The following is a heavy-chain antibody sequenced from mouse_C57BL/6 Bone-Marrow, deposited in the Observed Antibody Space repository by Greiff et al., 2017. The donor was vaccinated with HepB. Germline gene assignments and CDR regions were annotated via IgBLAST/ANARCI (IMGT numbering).Heavy chain of an antibody. CDR1: GYSITSGYD. CDR3: ARDREYHWYFDV. Sequence: EVQGVESGPGMVKPSQSLSLTCTVTGYSITSGYDWHWIRHFPGNKLEWMGYISYSGSTNYNPSLKSRISITHDTSKNHFFLKLNSVTTEDTATYYCARDREYHWYFDVWGTGTTVTVSS. J-gene: IGHJ1*03. CDR2: ISYSGST. V-gene: IGHV3-1*01. D-gene: IGHD2-10*02.